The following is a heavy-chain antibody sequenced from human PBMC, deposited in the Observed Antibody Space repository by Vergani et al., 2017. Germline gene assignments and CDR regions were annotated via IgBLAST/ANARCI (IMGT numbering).Heavy chain of an antibody. CDR3: ARLKGAYYDFWSGQIGAFDI. D-gene: IGHD3-3*01. Sequence: QVQLQESGPGLVKPSETLSLTCTVSGGSISSYYWSWIRQPPGKGLEWIGYIYYSGSTNYNPSLKSRVTISVDTSKNQFSLKLSSVTAADTAVYYCARLKGAYYDFWSGQIGAFDIWGQGTMVTVSS. CDR2: IYYSGST. V-gene: IGHV4-59*08. J-gene: IGHJ3*02. CDR1: GGSISSYY.